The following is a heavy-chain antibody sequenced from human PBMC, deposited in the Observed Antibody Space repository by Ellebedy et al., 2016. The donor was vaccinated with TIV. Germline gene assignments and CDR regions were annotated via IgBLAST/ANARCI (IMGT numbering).Heavy chain of an antibody. CDR2: INHSGSA. CDR1: GGSFSAYY. D-gene: IGHD5-18*01. Sequence: SETLSLTXAVYGGSFSAYYWSWIRQPPGKGLEWIGEINHSGSANYNPSLKSRVTMSVDTSKNQFSLKLSSVTAADTAVYYCARRDTYSFAYWGQGILVTVFS. J-gene: IGHJ4*02. V-gene: IGHV4-34*01. CDR3: ARRDTYSFAY.